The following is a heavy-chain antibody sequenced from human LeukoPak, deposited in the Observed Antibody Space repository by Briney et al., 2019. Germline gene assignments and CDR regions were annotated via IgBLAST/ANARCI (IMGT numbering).Heavy chain of an antibody. CDR1: GFTFRTYW. CDR2: INPDGSNT. J-gene: IGHJ4*02. V-gene: IGHV3-74*01. D-gene: IGHD6-13*01. CDR3: ARAWYSSSWYVGY. Sequence: GGSLRLSCVASGFTFRTYWMYWVRQAPGKGLVWLSRINPDGSNTTYADSVKGRFTISRDNAKNSLYLQMNSLRAEDTAVYYCARAWYSSSWYVGYWGQGTLVTVSS.